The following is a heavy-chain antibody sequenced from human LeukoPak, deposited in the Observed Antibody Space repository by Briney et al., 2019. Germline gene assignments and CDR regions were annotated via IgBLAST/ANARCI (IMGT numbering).Heavy chain of an antibody. D-gene: IGHD3-10*01. CDR2: ISGSGGST. V-gene: IGHV3-23*01. CDR3: AKDGALYYYGSGSLNWFDP. J-gene: IGHJ5*02. Sequence: PGGSLRLSCAASGFTFSSYAMSWVRQAPGKGLEWVSAISGSGGSTYYADSVKGRFTISRDNSKNTLYLQMNSLRAEDTAVYYCAKDGALYYYGSGSLNWFDPWGQGTLVTVSS. CDR1: GFTFSSYA.